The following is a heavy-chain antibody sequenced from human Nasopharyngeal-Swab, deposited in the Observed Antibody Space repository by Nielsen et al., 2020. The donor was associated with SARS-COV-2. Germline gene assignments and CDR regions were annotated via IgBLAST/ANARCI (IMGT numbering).Heavy chain of an antibody. CDR3: ARDLAYIVATGGFDY. V-gene: IGHV1-18*01. D-gene: IGHD5-12*01. J-gene: IGHJ4*02. Sequence: GESLKISCQGSGYSFTSYGISWVRQAPGQGLEWMGWISAYNGNTNYAQKLQGRVTMTTDTSTSTAYMELRSLRSDDTAVYYCARDLAYIVATGGFDYWGQGTLVTVSS. CDR2: ISAYNGNT. CDR1: GYSFTSYG.